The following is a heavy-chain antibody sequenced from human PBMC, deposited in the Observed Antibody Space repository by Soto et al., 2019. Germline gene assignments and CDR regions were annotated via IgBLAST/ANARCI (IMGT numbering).Heavy chain of an antibody. CDR1: GFTFSSYA. Sequence: GGSLRLSCAASGFTFSSYAMSWVRQAPGKGLEWVSVIYSGGSTYYADSVKGRFTISRDNSKNTLYLQMNSLRAEDTAVYYCARAMYSNSRTSYYYYYMDVWGKGTTVTVSS. CDR2: IYSGGST. J-gene: IGHJ6*03. CDR3: ARAMYSNSRTSYYYYYMDV. V-gene: IGHV3-66*01. D-gene: IGHD4-4*01.